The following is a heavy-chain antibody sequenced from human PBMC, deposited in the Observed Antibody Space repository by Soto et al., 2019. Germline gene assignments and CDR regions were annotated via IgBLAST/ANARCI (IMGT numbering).Heavy chain of an antibody. J-gene: IGHJ4*02. CDR1: GGSFSGYY. CDR3: ARGRHYDILTGYYGY. V-gene: IGHV4-34*01. Sequence: SETLSLTSAVYGGSFSGYYWSWIRQPPGKGLEWIGEINHSESTNYNPSLKSRVTISVDTSKNQFSLKLSSVTAADTAVYYCARGRHYDILTGYYGYWGQGTLVTVSS. D-gene: IGHD3-9*01. CDR2: INHSEST.